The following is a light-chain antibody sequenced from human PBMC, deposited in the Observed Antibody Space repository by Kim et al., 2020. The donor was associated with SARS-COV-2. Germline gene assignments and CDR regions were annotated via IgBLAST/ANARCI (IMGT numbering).Light chain of an antibody. CDR3: AVWDESLSGWL. J-gene: IGLJ3*02. CDR2: RNS. Sequence: GQRVTIACSGSSCNIGSDYVNWYQKIPGTAPKLFIYRNSQRPSGVPDRFAGAKAGTSASLAISGLRFEDEAEYYCAVWDESLSGWLFGGGTQLTV. CDR1: SCNIGSDY. V-gene: IGLV1-47*01.